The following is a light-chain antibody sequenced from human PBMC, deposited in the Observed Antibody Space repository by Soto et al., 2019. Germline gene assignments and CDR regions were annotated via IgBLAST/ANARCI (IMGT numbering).Light chain of an antibody. Sequence: QSVVTQAPSVSGTHGQRVTISCSGSSSNIESNWVYWYQQLPGTAPKLLIYNNNQRPSGVPDRFSASKSGTSASLAITGLRSDDEADYYCATWDDDLYTPIIGGGTKLTVL. J-gene: IGLJ2*01. CDR2: NNN. V-gene: IGLV1-47*02. CDR3: ATWDDDLYTPI. CDR1: SSNIESNW.